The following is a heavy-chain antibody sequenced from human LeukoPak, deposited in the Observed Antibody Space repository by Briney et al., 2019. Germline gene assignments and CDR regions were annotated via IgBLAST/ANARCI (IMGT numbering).Heavy chain of an antibody. J-gene: IGHJ4*02. CDR3: ARPHCSSTSCYRQFDY. V-gene: IGHV1-18*01. D-gene: IGHD2-2*01. CDR1: GYTFTSYG. CDR2: ISAYNGNT. Sequence: ASLNVSCKASGYTFTSYGISWVRQAPGQGLQWMGRISAYNGNTNYAQKLQGRVTMTTDTSTSTAYMELRSLRSDDTAVYYCARPHCSSTSCYRQFDYWGQGTLVTVSS.